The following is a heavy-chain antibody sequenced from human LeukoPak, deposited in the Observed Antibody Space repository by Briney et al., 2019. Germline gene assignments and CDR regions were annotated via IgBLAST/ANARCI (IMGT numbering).Heavy chain of an antibody. V-gene: IGHV1-69*06. CDR2: IIPIFGTA. CDR1: GGTFSSYA. CDR3: ARGPKSSSWYNWFDP. J-gene: IGHJ5*02. Sequence: GASVKVSCKASGGTFSSYAISWVRQAPGQGLEWMGGIIPIFGTANYAQKFQGRVTITADKSTSTAYMELSSLRSEDTAVYYCARGPKSSSWYNWFDPWGQGTLVTVSS. D-gene: IGHD6-13*01.